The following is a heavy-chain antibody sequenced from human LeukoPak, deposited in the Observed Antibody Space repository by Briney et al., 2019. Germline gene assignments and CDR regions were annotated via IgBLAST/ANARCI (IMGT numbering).Heavy chain of an antibody. D-gene: IGHD6-25*01. V-gene: IGHV4-59*08. CDR3: ARLARRHYYYYGMDV. J-gene: IGHJ6*02. CDR1: GGSISSYY. Sequence: SETLSLTCTVSGGSISSYYWSWIRQPPGKGLEWIGYIYYSGSTNYNPSLKSRVTISVDTSKNQFSLKPSSVTAADTAVYYCARLARRHYYYYGMDVWGQGTTVTVSS. CDR2: IYYSGST.